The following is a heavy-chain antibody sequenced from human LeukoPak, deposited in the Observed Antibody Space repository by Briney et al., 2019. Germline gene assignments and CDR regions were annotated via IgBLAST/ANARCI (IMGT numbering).Heavy chain of an antibody. J-gene: IGHJ4*02. Sequence: KPSETLSLTCTVSGGSISSYYWSWIRQPPRKGLGLVGVIYFNGGTNYNPSLKSRVTISVDTSKNQFSLKLSSVTAADTAVYYCAREKYCGGDCYPQTSGYFDYWGQGTLVTVSS. D-gene: IGHD2-21*02. CDR3: AREKYCGGDCYPQTSGYFDY. CDR1: GGSISSYY. CDR2: IYFNGGT. V-gene: IGHV4-59*01.